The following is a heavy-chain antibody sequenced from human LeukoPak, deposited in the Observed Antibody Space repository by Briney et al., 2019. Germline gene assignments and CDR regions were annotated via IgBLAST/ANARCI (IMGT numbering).Heavy chain of an antibody. D-gene: IGHD3-10*01. CDR3: TYYGSPYFDY. V-gene: IGHV3-30-3*01. CDR2: ISYDGSNK. CDR1: GFTFSSYA. Sequence: HPGGSLRLSCAASGFTFSSYAMHWVRQAPGKGLEWVAVISYDGSNKYYADSVKGRFTISRDNSKDTLYLQMNSLRAEDTAVYYCTYYGSPYFDYWGQGTLVTVSS. J-gene: IGHJ4*02.